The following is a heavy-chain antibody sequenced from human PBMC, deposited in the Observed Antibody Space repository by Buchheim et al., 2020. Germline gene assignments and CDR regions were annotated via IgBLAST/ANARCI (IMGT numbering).Heavy chain of an antibody. CDR1: GIGIRYAA. V-gene: IGHV3-9*01. D-gene: IGHD2-8*01. J-gene: IGHJ4*02. Sequence: EVNLVESGGGLVRPDRSVRLSCVVSGIGIRYAAMHWVRQSPGKGLEWVAGINWSGDDIHYADTVKGRFIISRDTARSSLFLQMSSLTSDDTALYFCARDNGAQLGPPQYWGRGTL. CDR2: INWSGDDI. CDR3: ARDNGAQLGPPQY.